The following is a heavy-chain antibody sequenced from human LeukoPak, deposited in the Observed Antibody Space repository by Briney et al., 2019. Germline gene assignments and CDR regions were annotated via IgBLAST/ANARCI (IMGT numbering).Heavy chain of an antibody. CDR2: IIPIFGTA. Sequence: EASVKVSCKASGGTFSSYAISWVRQAPGQGLEWMGGIIPIFGTANYAQKFQGRVTITTDESTSTAYMELSSLRSEDTAVYYCARVGGPDYFDYWGQGTLVTVSS. J-gene: IGHJ4*02. CDR1: GGTFSSYA. CDR3: ARVGGPDYFDY. V-gene: IGHV1-69*05. D-gene: IGHD2-15*01.